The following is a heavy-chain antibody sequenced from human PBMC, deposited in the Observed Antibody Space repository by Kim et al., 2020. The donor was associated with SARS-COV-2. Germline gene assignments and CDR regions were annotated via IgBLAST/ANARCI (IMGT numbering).Heavy chain of an antibody. J-gene: IGHJ6*02. D-gene: IGHD1-1*01. V-gene: IGHV1-18*01. CDR3: AREGQLERRTGVTYHNGMDV. CDR2: ISGFNGNT. CDR1: GYSFINYG. Sequence: ASVKVSCKTSGYSFINYGVTWVRQAPGQGLEWLGWISGFNGNTNYAQTLQDRLTMTSDRFTSTVYMELRSLRSDDTAMYYCAREGQLERRTGVTYHNGMDVWGQGTTVTVSS.